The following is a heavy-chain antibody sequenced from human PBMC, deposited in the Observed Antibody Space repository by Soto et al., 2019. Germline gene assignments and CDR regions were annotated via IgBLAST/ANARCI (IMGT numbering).Heavy chain of an antibody. CDR1: GGSISSYY. V-gene: IGHV4-59*01. Sequence: SETLSLTCTVSGGSISSYYWSWIRQPPGKGLEWIGYIYYSGSTNYNPSLKSRVTISVDTSKNQFSLKLSSVTAADTAVYYCARSRNGYENFDYWGQGTLVTVSS. J-gene: IGHJ4*02. CDR2: IYYSGST. CDR3: ARSRNGYENFDY. D-gene: IGHD5-12*01.